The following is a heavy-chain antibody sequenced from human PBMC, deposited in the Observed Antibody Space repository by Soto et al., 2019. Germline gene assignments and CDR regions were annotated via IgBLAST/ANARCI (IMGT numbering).Heavy chain of an antibody. CDR2: IIPMFGTT. Sequence: QVQLVQSGAEVKKPGSSVKVSCKTSGGTFSSYAISWVRQAPGQGLEWMGGIIPMFGTTNYAQKFQGRVTITADKSTSTAYMELSSLRSEDTAVYYCARSGDSLRGGGSDWGQGTLVTVSS. CDR1: GGTFSSYA. V-gene: IGHV1-69*06. CDR3: ARSGDSLRGGGSD. J-gene: IGHJ4*02. D-gene: IGHD1-26*01.